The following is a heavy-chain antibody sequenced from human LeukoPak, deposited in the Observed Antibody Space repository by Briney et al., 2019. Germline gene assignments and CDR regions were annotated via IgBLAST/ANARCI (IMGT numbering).Heavy chain of an antibody. CDR3: ARAILGYCSGGSCPGPRYYYMDV. CDR1: GGSFSGYY. D-gene: IGHD2-15*01. CDR2: IYYSGST. Sequence: PSETLSLTCAVYGGSFSGYYWSWIRQPPGKGLEWIGYIYYSGSTNYNPSLKSRVTISVDTSKNQFSLKLSSVTAADTAVYYCARAILGYCSGGSCPGPRYYYMDVWGKGTTVTVSS. V-gene: IGHV4-59*01. J-gene: IGHJ6*03.